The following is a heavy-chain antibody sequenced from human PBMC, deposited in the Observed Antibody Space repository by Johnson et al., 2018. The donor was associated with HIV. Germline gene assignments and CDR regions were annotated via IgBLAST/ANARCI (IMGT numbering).Heavy chain of an antibody. CDR2: MRVIDGST. J-gene: IGHJ3*02. CDR3: AKGLRGIAGAIDAFDI. CDR1: GFTFSTYA. D-gene: IGHD6-25*01. V-gene: IGHV3-23*04. Sequence: EKLVESGGGLVQPGGSLRLSCTASGFTFSTYAMSWVRQAPGKGLEWVSSMRVIDGSTYYADSVKGRFTISRDNSKSTVYLQMNSLRVEDTAVYYCAKGLRGIAGAIDAFDIGGQGTMVTVSS.